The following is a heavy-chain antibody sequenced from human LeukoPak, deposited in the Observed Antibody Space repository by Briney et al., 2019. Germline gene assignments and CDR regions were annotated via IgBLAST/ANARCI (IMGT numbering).Heavy chain of an antibody. J-gene: IGHJ1*01. D-gene: IGHD6-13*01. Sequence: GGSLRLSCAASGFTFSSYAMNWVRQAPGKGLEWVSGISGSGGSTYNADSVKGRFTISRDNAKNSLYLQMNSLRAEDTAVYYCAKDGSSWYFLAEYFQHWGQGTLVTVSS. V-gene: IGHV3-23*01. CDR3: AKDGSSWYFLAEYFQH. CDR1: GFTFSSYA. CDR2: ISGSGGST.